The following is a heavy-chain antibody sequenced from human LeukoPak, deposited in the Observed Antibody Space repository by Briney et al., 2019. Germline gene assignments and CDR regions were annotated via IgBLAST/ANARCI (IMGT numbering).Heavy chain of an antibody. J-gene: IGHJ4*02. Sequence: GGSLRLSCATSGFPFSGFSMSWVRQAPGKGLEWISTTNSGGTSTYYAESVKGRFTISRANSKNTLYLQMSSLRVEDTAVYYCAKQSYARSLGEGGPGTLVSVSS. CDR2: TNSGGTST. CDR1: GFPFSGFS. CDR3: AKQSYARSLGE. D-gene: IGHD2-8*01. V-gene: IGHV3-23*01.